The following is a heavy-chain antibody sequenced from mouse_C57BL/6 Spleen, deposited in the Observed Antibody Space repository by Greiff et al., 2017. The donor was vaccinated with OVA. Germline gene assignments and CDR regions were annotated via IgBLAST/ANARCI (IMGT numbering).Heavy chain of an antibody. J-gene: IGHJ1*03. V-gene: IGHV1-9*01. CDR1: GYTFTGYW. CDR2: ILPGSGST. Sequence: QVQLKQSGAELMKPGASVKLSCKATGYTFTGYWIEWVKQRPGHGLEWIGEILPGSGSTNYNEKFKGKATFTADTSSNTAYMQLSSLTTEDSAIYYGARPPYYYGSSYWYFDVWGTGTTVTVSS. D-gene: IGHD1-1*01. CDR3: ARPPYYYGSSYWYFDV.